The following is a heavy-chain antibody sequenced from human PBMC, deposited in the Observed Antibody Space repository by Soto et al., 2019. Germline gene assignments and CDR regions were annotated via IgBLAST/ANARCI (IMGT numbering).Heavy chain of an antibody. V-gene: IGHV4-31*03. CDR1: GGSISSGGYY. D-gene: IGHD2-2*01. CDR3: ARGGGEIVVVPAAMAWRGGLTTFDP. J-gene: IGHJ5*02. CDR2: IYYSGST. Sequence: SETLSLTCTVSGGSISSGGYYWSWIRQHPGKGLEWIGYIYYSGSTYYNPSLKSRVTISVDTTKNQFSMKLSSVTAADTAVYYCARGGGEIVVVPAAMAWRGGLTTFDPWGQGTLVTVSS.